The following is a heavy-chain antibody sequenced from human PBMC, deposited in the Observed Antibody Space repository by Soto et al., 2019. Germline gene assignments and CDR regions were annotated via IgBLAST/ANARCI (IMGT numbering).Heavy chain of an antibody. D-gene: IGHD3-10*01. J-gene: IGHJ6*03. V-gene: IGHV1-58*02. CDR3: AAFMVRGGPRDYYYYYYMDV. Sequence: ASVKVSCKASGFTFTSSAMQWVRQARGQRLEWIGWIVVGSGNTNYAQKFQERVTITRDMSTSTAYMELSSLRSEDTAVYYCAAFMVRGGPRDYYYYYYMDVWGKGTTVTVSS. CDR2: IVVGSGNT. CDR1: GFTFTSSA.